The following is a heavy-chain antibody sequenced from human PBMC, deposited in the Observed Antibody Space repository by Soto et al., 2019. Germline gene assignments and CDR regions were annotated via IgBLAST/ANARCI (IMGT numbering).Heavy chain of an antibody. CDR3: TRDASRDSSARGWFDP. V-gene: IGHV4-4*08. J-gene: IGHJ5*02. Sequence: SETLSLTCSVSGGSVSSYYWSWIRQPPGKGLEWIGYISYSGSTNYNPSLKNRVTMTRDTSTSTVYMELNSLRAEDTAVYYCTRDASRDSSARGWFDPWGPGTLVTVSS. CDR2: ISYSGST. CDR1: GGSVSSYY. D-gene: IGHD6-13*01.